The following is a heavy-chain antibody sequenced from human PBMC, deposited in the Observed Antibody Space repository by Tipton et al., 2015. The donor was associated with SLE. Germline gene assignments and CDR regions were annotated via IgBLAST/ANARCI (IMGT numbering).Heavy chain of an antibody. CDR2: IYYSGNT. CDR1: GGSFSGFY. V-gene: IGHV4-59*01. CDR3: ARESGYDWGDFDY. J-gene: IGHJ4*02. Sequence: TLSLTCAVYGGSFSGFYWNWIRQPPGKGLEWIGYIYYSGNTNYNPSLKSRVTISVDTSKNHFSLKLSSVTAADTSVYYCARESGYDWGDFDYWGQGTLVTVSS. D-gene: IGHD5-12*01.